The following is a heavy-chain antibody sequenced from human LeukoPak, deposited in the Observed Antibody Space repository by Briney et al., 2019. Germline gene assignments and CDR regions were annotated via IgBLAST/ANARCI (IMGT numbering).Heavy chain of an antibody. CDR1: GFSFADYT. D-gene: IGHD1-26*01. J-gene: IGHJ4*02. CDR2: ISWNGYST. V-gene: IGHV3-43*01. CDR3: ARDSSGSLDY. Sequence: GGSLRLSCAASGFSFADYTMHWVRQAPGKGLEWVSLISWNGYSTSYGDSVKGRFTISRDNNKDSLYLQMNSLRTEDTALYYCARDSSGSLDYWGQGTLVTVSS.